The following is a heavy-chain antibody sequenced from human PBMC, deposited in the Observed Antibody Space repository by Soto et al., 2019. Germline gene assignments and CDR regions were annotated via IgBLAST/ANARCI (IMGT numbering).Heavy chain of an antibody. D-gene: IGHD3-22*01. CDR2: INHSGST. V-gene: IGHV4-34*01. CDR1: GGSFSGYY. CDR3: ERGLVSSGQKSPRFGY. J-gene: IGHJ4*02. Sequence: PSETLSLTCAVYGGSFSGYYWSWIRQPPGKGLEWIGEINHSGSTNYNPSLKSRVTISVDTSKNQFSLKLSSVTAADTAVYYCERGLVSSGQKSPRFGYWGQGTLVTVSS.